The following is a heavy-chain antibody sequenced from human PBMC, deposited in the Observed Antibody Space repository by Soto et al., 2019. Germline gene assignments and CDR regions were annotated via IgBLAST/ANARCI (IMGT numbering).Heavy chain of an antibody. CDR2: IYPTGKT. Sequence: KPSETLSLTCTVSNGSISSGGYSWSWIRQTPGKGLEWIGYIYPTGKTYYNPSLKNRATLSIDTSQNQFSLQLTSVTAADTAVYYCARAPPGPAPRWGVWGHGTTVTV. J-gene: IGHJ6*02. CDR3: ARAPPGPAPRWGV. V-gene: IGHV4-30-2*01. D-gene: IGHD3-16*01. CDR1: NGSISSGGYS.